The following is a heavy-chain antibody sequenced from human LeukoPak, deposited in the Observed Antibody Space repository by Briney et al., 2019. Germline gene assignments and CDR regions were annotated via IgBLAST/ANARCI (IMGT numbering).Heavy chain of an antibody. CDR1: VYTFTSYD. J-gene: IGHJ4*02. V-gene: IGHV1-8*01. CDR2: INPNSGNT. CDR3: ASSEGDMTAFDY. Sequence: ASVTASCKASVYTFTSYDIIGVRPPAGQGLEWMGGINPNSGNTGYAQKFQGRVTMTRNTSISTAYMELSSLRSEDTAVYYCASSEGDMTAFDYWGQGTLVTVSS. D-gene: IGHD3-9*01.